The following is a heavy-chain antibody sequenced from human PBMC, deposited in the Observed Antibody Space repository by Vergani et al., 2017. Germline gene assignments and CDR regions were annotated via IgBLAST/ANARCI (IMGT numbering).Heavy chain of an antibody. CDR3: AINPTDYGDYPWYFDL. V-gene: IGHV3-49*03. CDR2: IRSKAYGGTT. Sequence: EVQLVESGGGLVQPGRSLRLSCTASGFTFGDYAMSWFRQAPGKGLEWVGFIRSKAYGGTTEYAASVKGRFTISRDDSKSIAYLQMNSLKTEDTAVYYCAINPTDYGDYPWYFDLWGRGSLVTVSS. D-gene: IGHD4-17*01. CDR1: GFTFGDYA. J-gene: IGHJ2*01.